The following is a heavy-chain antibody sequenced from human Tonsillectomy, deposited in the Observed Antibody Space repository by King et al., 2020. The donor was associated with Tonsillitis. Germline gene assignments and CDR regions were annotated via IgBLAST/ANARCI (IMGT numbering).Heavy chain of an antibody. D-gene: IGHD1-7*01. Sequence: ITLKESGPTLVKATQTLTLTCTFSGFSLTTTGVGVGWIRQPPGKALEWLALLYWNDDKSYRPSLSSRLTITRDTSKNQVVLTMVNMDPVDTATYYCAHRHPAEYNWSYGTFDIWGQGTMVTVSS. CDR1: GFSLTTTGVG. J-gene: IGHJ3*02. V-gene: IGHV2-5*01. CDR3: AHRHPAEYNWSYGTFDI. CDR2: LYWNDDK.